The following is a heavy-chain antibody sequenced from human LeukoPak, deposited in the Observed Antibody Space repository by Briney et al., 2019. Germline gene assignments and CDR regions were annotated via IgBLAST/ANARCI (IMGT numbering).Heavy chain of an antibody. J-gene: IGHJ4*02. Sequence: GGSLRLSCAASGFTFSSYAMHWVRQAPGKGLEWVAVISYDGSNKYYADSVKGRFTISRDKSKNTLYLQMNSLRAEDTAVYYCARGGYVDTAMVEVDWGQGTLVTVSS. CDR1: GFTFSSYA. CDR3: ARGGYVDTAMVEVD. D-gene: IGHD5-18*01. CDR2: ISYDGSNK. V-gene: IGHV3-30-3*01.